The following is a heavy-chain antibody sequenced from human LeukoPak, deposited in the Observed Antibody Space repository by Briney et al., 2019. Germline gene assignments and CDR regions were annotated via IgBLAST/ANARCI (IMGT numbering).Heavy chain of an antibody. J-gene: IGHJ4*02. V-gene: IGHV4-39*01. CDR2: IYHSGST. CDR3: ARLLIAFGGVIVN. Sequence: SETLSLTCTVSGASISSSSYYCGWIRQPPGKGLEWIGSIYHSGSTYYNPSLKSRVTISVDTSKNQFSLRLSSVTAGDTAVYYCARLLIAFGGVIVNWGQGTLVPVSS. CDR1: GASISSSSYY. D-gene: IGHD3-16*02.